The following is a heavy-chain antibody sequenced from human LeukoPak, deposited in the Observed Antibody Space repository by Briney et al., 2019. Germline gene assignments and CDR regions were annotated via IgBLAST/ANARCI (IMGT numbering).Heavy chain of an antibody. CDR2: IKLDGSEK. Sequence: GGSLRLSCAASGFTFSSYWMSWVRQAPGKGLEWVANIKLDGSEKYYVDSVKGRFTISRDNAKNSQYLQMNSLRAEDTAVYYCAIEISGGGYFDYWGQGTLVTVSS. CDR3: AIEISGGGYFDY. CDR1: GFTFSSYW. D-gene: IGHD2-15*01. V-gene: IGHV3-7*01. J-gene: IGHJ4*02.